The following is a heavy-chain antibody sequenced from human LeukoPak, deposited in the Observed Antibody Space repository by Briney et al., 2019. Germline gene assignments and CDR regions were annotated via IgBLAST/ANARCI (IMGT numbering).Heavy chain of an antibody. Sequence: SAILSRTCTASGGSINNYCCSGLRHPPGKGRAWIGYNCNSGTTNYNASLKSRVTMSVDTSKNQFSLKLSSVTAADTAVYYCARDYYYGSGSSYDYWGQGTLVTVSS. CDR2: NCNSGTT. J-gene: IGHJ4*02. CDR3: ARDYYYGSGSSYDY. D-gene: IGHD3-10*01. CDR1: GGSINNYC. V-gene: IGHV4-59*01.